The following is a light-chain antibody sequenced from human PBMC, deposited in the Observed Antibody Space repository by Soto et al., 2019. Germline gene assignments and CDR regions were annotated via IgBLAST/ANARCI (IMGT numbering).Light chain of an antibody. J-gene: IGKJ5*01. V-gene: IGKV3-20*01. Sequence: EIVFTQSPGTLSLSPVERSTLSCMASQSVSSSYLAWYQQKPGQAPRLLIYGASTRATGIPDRFSGDGSVTHFTLTISRLEAEDFVMYYCQQYGSSPITFGQGTRLEI. CDR3: QQYGSSPIT. CDR1: QSVSSSY. CDR2: GAS.